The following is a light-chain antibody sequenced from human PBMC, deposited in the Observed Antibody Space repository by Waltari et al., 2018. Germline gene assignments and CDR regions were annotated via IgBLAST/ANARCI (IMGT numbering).Light chain of an antibody. Sequence: QSALTQPASVSGSPGQSITISCTGTSSDVGGHNYVSWYQQHPGKAPKVMIYEVRNRPSGVAIRFSGSKSGTAASLTISGLQADDEADYYCSSFTSYSTDVLFGGGTKLTV. CDR3: SSFTSYSTDVL. J-gene: IGLJ2*01. CDR1: SSDVGGHNY. CDR2: EVR. V-gene: IGLV2-14*01.